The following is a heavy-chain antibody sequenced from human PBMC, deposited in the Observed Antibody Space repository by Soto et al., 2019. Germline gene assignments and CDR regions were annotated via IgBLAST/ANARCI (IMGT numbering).Heavy chain of an antibody. CDR1: GDSISYTIYY. V-gene: IGHV4-39*01. CDR3: ARLWKAGAAAMVF. J-gene: IGHJ4*02. CDR2: IHYSGTT. Sequence: PSETLSLTCRVSGDSISYTIYYLGWVRQSPGKGLEWIGSIHYSGTTQFHPSLKTRVAISVETSKDEFYLRLRSVTAADTAIYFGARLWKAGAAAMVFGGQETPVTVS. D-gene: IGHD6-19*01.